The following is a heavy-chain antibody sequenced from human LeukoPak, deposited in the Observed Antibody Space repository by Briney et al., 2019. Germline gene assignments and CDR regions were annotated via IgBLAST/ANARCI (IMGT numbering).Heavy chain of an antibody. CDR1: GFTFSSYA. CDR2: ISGSDGST. J-gene: IGHJ3*02. CDR3: ARVVESDAFDI. Sequence: GGSLRLSCAASGFTFSSYAMSWVRQAPGKGLEWVSAISGSDGSTYYVDSVKGRFTITRDNSKNTLYLQMNSLRAEDTAVYYCARVVESDAFDIWGQGTMVTVSS. D-gene: IGHD2-21*01. V-gene: IGHV3-23*01.